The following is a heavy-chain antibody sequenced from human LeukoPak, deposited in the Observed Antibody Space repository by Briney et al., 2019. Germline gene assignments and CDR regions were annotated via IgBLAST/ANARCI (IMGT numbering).Heavy chain of an antibody. Sequence: GESLKISCKGSGYSFTSYWISWVRQMPGKGLEWMGRIDPSDSYTNYSPSFQGHVTISADKPISTAYLQWSSLKASDTAMYYCARDSGYSYGPYDNWFDPWGQGTLVTVSS. CDR3: ARDSGYSYGPYDNWFDP. V-gene: IGHV5-10-1*01. D-gene: IGHD5-18*01. J-gene: IGHJ5*02. CDR2: IDPSDSYT. CDR1: GYSFTSYW.